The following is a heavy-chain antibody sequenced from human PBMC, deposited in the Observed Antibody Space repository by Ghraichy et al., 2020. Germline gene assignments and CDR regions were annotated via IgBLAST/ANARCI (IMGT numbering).Heavy chain of an antibody. CDR3: AQIPVVVVAAQAGYYYGMDV. V-gene: IGHV2-70*01. CDR2: IDWDDDK. D-gene: IGHD2-15*01. Sequence: SGPTLVKPTQTLTLTCTFSGFSLSTSGMCVSWIRQPPGKALEWLALIDWDDDKYYSTSLKTRLTISKDTSKNQVVLTMTNMDPVDTATYYCAQIPVVVVAAQAGYYYGMDVWGQGTTVTVSS. CDR1: GFSLSTSGMC. J-gene: IGHJ6*02.